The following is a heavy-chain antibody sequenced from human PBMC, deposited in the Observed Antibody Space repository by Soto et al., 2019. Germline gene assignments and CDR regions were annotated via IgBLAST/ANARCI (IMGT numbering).Heavy chain of an antibody. Sequence: GASVKVSCKASGYTFASYYMHWVRQAPGQGLEWMGIINPSGGSTSYAQKFKGRVTMTRDTSTSTVYMKLSSLRSEDKAMNYCARGGEQQLVRNYFDYWGQGTLVTVSS. CDR3: ARGGEQQLVRNYFDY. CDR2: INPSGGST. D-gene: IGHD6-13*01. V-gene: IGHV1-46*03. J-gene: IGHJ4*02. CDR1: GYTFASYY.